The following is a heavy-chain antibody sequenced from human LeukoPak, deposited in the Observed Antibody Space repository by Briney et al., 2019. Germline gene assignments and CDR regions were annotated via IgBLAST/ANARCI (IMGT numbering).Heavy chain of an antibody. V-gene: IGHV1-8*03. Sequence: ASVEVSCKASGYTFTSYDINWVRQATGQGLEWMGWMNPNSGNTGYAQKFQGRVTITRNTSISTAYMELSSLRSEDTAVYYCARDYSSGWYEFDPWGQGTLVTVSS. CDR3: ARDYSSGWYEFDP. CDR1: GYTFTSYD. CDR2: MNPNSGNT. D-gene: IGHD6-19*01. J-gene: IGHJ5*02.